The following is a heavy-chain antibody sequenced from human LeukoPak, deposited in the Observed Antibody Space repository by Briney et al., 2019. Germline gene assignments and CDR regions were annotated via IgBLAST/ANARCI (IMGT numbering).Heavy chain of an antibody. CDR1: GGSISSGGYS. V-gene: IGHV4-30-2*01. D-gene: IGHD2-2*01. Sequence: SQTLSLTCIVSGGSISSGGYSWSWIRQPPGKGLGWIGEINHSGSTNYNPSLKSRVTISVDTSKNQFSLKLSSVTAADTAVYYCARAAPMTPAAIIAPNYYYYGMDVWGQGTTVTVSS. CDR2: INHSGST. J-gene: IGHJ6*02. CDR3: ARAAPMTPAAIIAPNYYYYGMDV.